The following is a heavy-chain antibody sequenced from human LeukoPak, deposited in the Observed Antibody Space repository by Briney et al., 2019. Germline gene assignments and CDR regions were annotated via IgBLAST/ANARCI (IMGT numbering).Heavy chain of an antibody. V-gene: IGHV3-74*01. CDR1: GFTFSYFW. D-gene: IGHD4-17*01. CDR3: ARDFDGPRASDY. Sequence: PGGSLRLSRAASGFTFSYFWMHWFRQTPGKGLVWVSCINTDGSYSTYADSVKGRFTISRDNVRNTLYLQMNSLRAEDSAVYYCARDFDGPRASDYWGQGISVTVSS. J-gene: IGHJ4*02. CDR2: INTDGSYS.